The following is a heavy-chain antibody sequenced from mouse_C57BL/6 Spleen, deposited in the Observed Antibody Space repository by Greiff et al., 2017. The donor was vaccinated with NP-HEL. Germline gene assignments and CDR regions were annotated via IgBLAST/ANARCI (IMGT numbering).Heavy chain of an antibody. Sequence: QVQLLQPGAELVKPGASVKLSCKASGYTFTSYWMHWVKQRPGQGLEWIGMIHPNSGSTNYNEKFKSKATLTVDKSSSTAYMQLSSLTSEDSTDYYCAKYVTTVAPFAYWGQGTLVTVSA. V-gene: IGHV1-64*01. D-gene: IGHD1-1*01. J-gene: IGHJ3*01. CDR1: GYTFTSYW. CDR2: IHPNSGST. CDR3: AKYVTTVAPFAY.